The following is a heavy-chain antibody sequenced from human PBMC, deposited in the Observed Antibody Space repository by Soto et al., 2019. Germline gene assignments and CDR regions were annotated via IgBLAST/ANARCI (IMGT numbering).Heavy chain of an antibody. CDR2: INPNGDTT. D-gene: IGHD2-2*01. CDR3: AREGATAANMFDY. CDR1: GYTFSNYY. V-gene: IGHV1-46*01. J-gene: IGHJ4*02. Sequence: GASVKVSCKASGYTFSNYYMHWVRQAPGQGLEWMGGINPNGDTTYYAQKFLGRLTVTRDTSTSTVYMELSSLRSEDTAVYSCAREGATAANMFDYWTQATLVNASS.